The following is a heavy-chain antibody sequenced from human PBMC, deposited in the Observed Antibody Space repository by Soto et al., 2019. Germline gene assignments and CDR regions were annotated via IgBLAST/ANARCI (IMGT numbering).Heavy chain of an antibody. CDR2: IDPSDSYT. CDR1: GYSFTSYW. CDR3: ATGDTGSLHNGTDV. Sequence: PGESLKISCKGSGYSFTSYWISWVRQMPGKGLEWMGRIDPSDSYTNYSPSFQGHVTISADKSISTAYLQWSSLKASDTAMYYCATGDTGSLHNGTDVWGQGTTVTVSS. J-gene: IGHJ6*02. D-gene: IGHD3-10*01. V-gene: IGHV5-10-1*01.